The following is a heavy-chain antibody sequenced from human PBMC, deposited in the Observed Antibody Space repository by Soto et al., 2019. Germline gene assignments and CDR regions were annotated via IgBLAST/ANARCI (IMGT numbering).Heavy chain of an antibody. D-gene: IGHD3-10*01. J-gene: IGHJ4*02. Sequence: QVQLVESGGGVVQPGRSLRLSCAASGFTFSSYAMHWVRQAPGKGLEWVAVISYDGSNKYYADSVKGRFTISRDNSKNTLYLQKNILRAEDTAVYYCARTVRGVGAYYFDYWGQGTLVTVSS. CDR1: GFTFSSYA. CDR2: ISYDGSNK. CDR3: ARTVRGVGAYYFDY. V-gene: IGHV3-30-3*01.